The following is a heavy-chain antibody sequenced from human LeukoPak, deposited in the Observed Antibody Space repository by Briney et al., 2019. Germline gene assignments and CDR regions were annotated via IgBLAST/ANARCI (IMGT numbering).Heavy chain of an antibody. CDR1: GFTFSGHW. D-gene: IGHD1-14*01. CDR3: TRDRSRAEDD. V-gene: IGHV3-7*01. Sequence: GGSLRLSCAASGFTFSGHWMSWVRQAPGKGLEWVANINHGGSDKYYVDSVRGRFTISRDNANNLLYLQMNSLRGEDTAVYYCTRDRSRAEDDWGQGTLVTVSS. CDR2: INHGGSDK. J-gene: IGHJ4*02.